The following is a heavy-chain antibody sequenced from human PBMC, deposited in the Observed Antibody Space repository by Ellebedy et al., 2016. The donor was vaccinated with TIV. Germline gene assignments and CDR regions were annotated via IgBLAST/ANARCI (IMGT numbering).Heavy chain of an antibody. CDR2: IYQDGSTQ. CDR3: ARRGSYGDYAVQVNSWFDR. D-gene: IGHD3-16*01. V-gene: IGHV3-7*01. J-gene: IGHJ5*02. Sequence: GGSLRLSCVASGFSFRSYWMSWVRQAPGKGLEWVANIYQDGSTQYYVDSVKGRFTISRDNAKNSLFLQMNSLRVEDMAVYYCARRGSYGDYAVQVNSWFDRWGRGTLVSVSS. CDR1: GFSFRSYW.